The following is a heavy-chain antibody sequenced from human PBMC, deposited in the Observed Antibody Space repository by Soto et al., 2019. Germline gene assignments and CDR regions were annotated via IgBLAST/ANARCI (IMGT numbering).Heavy chain of an antibody. D-gene: IGHD4-4*01. CDR1: GGSISSGGYY. CDR2: IYYSGST. CDR3: ARRREIHSKGNYGMDV. V-gene: IGHV4-31*03. Sequence: SETLSLTCTVSGGSISSGGYYWCWIRQHPGKGLEWIGYIYYSGSTYYNPSLKSRVTISVDTSKNQFSLKLSSVTAADTAVYYCARRREIHSKGNYGMDVWGQGTTVTVS. J-gene: IGHJ6*02.